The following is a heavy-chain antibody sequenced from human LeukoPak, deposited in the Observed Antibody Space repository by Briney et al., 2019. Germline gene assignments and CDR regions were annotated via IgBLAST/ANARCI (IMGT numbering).Heavy chain of an antibody. D-gene: IGHD5-12*01. Sequence: GRALRLSCAASGFTFSTYGMNWVRQAPGKRLEWVSSITSSSSYAFYADSVKGRFTISRDNAKSSLYLQMNNLRAEDTAVYYCARDPYSGHYGNNYYYYMDVWGKGTTVTISS. CDR2: ITSSSSYA. CDR3: ARDPYSGHYGNNYYYYMDV. CDR1: GFTFSTYG. V-gene: IGHV3-21*01. J-gene: IGHJ6*03.